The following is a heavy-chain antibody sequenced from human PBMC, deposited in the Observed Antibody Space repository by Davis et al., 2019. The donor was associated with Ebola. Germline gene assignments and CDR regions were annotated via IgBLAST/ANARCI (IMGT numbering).Heavy chain of an antibody. CDR3: ARDWDYDFWSGPFNY. J-gene: IGHJ4*02. D-gene: IGHD3-3*01. V-gene: IGHV1-2*04. CDR1: GYTFTSYY. Sequence: ASVKVSCKASGYTFTSYYMHWVRQAPGQGLEWMGWINPNSGGTNYAQKFQGWVTMTRDTSISTAYMELSRLRSDDTAVYYCARDWDYDFWSGPFNYWGQGTLVTVSS. CDR2: INPNSGGT.